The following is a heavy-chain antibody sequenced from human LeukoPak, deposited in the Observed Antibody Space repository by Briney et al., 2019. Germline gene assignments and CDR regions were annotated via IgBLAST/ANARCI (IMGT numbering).Heavy chain of an antibody. Sequence: SETLSLTCAVYGGSFSGYYWTWIRQSPGKGLEWIGEINPSGSTYYNPYLKSRLTISRDTSKNHVPLRRSSVTAADTAVYYCARGRQEISMILVVMTGVSYYLDVWGKGTTVTVS. V-gene: IGHV4-34*01. D-gene: IGHD3-22*01. CDR1: GGSFSGYY. J-gene: IGHJ6*03. CDR3: ARGRQEISMILVVMTGVSYYLDV. CDR2: INPSGST.